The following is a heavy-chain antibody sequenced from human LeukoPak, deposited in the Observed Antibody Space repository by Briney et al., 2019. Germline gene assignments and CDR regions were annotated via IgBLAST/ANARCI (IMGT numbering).Heavy chain of an antibody. D-gene: IGHD3-10*01. Sequence: SVKVSCKASGFTFTSSAMQWVRQARGQRLEWIGWIVVGSGNTNYAQKFQERVNITRDMSTSTAYMELSSLRSEDTAVYYCASTRKEGSYYNVYAFGSWGQGTLVTVSS. J-gene: IGHJ4*02. CDR1: GFTFTSSA. CDR3: ASTRKEGSYYNVYAFGS. V-gene: IGHV1-58*02. CDR2: IVVGSGNT.